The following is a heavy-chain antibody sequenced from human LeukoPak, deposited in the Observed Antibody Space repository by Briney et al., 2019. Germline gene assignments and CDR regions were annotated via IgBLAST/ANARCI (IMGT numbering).Heavy chain of an antibody. CDR2: IYHSGRT. CDR1: GYSICLGYY. D-gene: IGHD6-13*01. J-gene: IGHJ5*02. V-gene: IGHV4-38-2*02. Sequence: SETLSLTCTLSGYSICLGYYWGWLGQPPGKGLDGIGSIYHSGRTYYNPSLKSQVTISVDTSKNQCSLKLSSVTAADTAVYYCAREGDSSSVGWFDPWGQGTLVTVSS. CDR3: AREGDSSSVGWFDP.